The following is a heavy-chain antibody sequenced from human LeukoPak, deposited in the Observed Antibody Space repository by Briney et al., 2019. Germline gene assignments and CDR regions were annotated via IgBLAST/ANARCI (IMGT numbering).Heavy chain of an antibody. V-gene: IGHV4-59*08. Sequence: SETLSLTCTVSGDSISSYHWSWIRQSPGQGLEWIGCVYCGGSTRNSNYNPSLRSRVTISGDTSKNELSLKMTSVAAADTAKYYCARHLDRYFDLWGRGTLVSASS. D-gene: IGHD1-1*01. CDR1: GDSISSYH. CDR3: ARHLDRYFDL. J-gene: IGHJ2*01. CDR2: VYCGGSTRNS.